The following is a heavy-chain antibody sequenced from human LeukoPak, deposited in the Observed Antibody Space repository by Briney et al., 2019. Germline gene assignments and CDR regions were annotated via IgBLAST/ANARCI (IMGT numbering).Heavy chain of an antibody. CDR2: IYHSGST. D-gene: IGHD3-10*01. J-gene: IGHJ3*02. V-gene: IGHV4-30-2*01. CDR1: GGSISSGVYY. Sequence: SETLSLTCTVSGGSISSGVYYWSWIRQPPGKGLEWIGYIYHSGSTYYNPSLKSRVSISVDRSKNQFSLKLSSVTAADTAVYYCARVRRLGDAFDIWGQGTMVTVSS. CDR3: ARVRRLGDAFDI.